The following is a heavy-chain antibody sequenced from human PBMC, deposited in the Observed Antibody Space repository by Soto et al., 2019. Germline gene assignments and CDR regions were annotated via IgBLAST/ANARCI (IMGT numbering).Heavy chain of an antibody. CDR1: GYTFTIYG. Sequence: RAAVKVSCKASGYTFTIYGISWVGQAPVQGLEWMGWISAYNGNTNYAQKLQGRVTMTTDTSTSTAYMELRSLRSDDTAVYYCARHDSSGYYRRSGAFDIWGQGTMGTVSS. D-gene: IGHD3-22*01. CDR2: ISAYNGNT. J-gene: IGHJ3*02. V-gene: IGHV1-18*01. CDR3: ARHDSSGYYRRSGAFDI.